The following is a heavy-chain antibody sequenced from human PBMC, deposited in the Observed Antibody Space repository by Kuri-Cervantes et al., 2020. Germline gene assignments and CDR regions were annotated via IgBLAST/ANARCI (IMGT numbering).Heavy chain of an antibody. CDR1: GGSISSYY. J-gene: IGHJ4*02. CDR2: TYYSGST. D-gene: IGHD3-22*01. V-gene: IGHV4-59*01. Sequence: SETLSLTCTVSGGSISSYYWSWIRQPPGKGLEWIGYTYYSGSTNYNPSLKSRVTISVDTSKNQFSLKLSSVTAADTAVYYCAKGVRGSGYFDYWGQGTLVTVSS. CDR3: AKGVRGSGYFDY.